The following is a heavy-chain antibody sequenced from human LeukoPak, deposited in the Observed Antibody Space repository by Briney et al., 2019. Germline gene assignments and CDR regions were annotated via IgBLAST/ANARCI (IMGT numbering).Heavy chain of an antibody. J-gene: IGHJ4*02. CDR1: GGSISSGSCY. D-gene: IGHD3-22*01. CDR2: IYTSGST. V-gene: IGHV4-61*02. CDR3: ARTVVHYDSSGYYYVSFDY. Sequence: SGTLSLTCTVSGGSISSGSCYWSWIRQPAGKGLEWIGRIYTSGSTNYNPSLKSRVTISVDTSKNQFSLKLSSVTAADTAVYYCARTVVHYDSSGYYYVSFDYWGQGTLVTVSS.